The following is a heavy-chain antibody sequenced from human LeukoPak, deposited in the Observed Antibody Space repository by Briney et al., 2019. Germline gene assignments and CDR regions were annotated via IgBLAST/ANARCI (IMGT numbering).Heavy chain of an antibody. V-gene: IGHV7-4-1*02. CDR2: INTNTGNP. J-gene: IGHJ4*02. CDR1: GYTFTTYS. CDR3: ARAYSYGYMDYLDF. D-gene: IGHD5-18*01. Sequence: ASVKVSCKASGYTFTTYSIHWVRQAPGQGLEWMGCINTNTGNPIYAQAFTGRFVFSLDTSINTTFLQISSLEAEDTAMYYCARAYSYGYMDYLDFWGQGALVTVSS.